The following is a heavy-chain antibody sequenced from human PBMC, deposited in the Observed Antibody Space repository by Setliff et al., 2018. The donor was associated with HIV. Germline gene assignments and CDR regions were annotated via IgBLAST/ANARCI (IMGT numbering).Heavy chain of an antibody. CDR1: GYTFTSYA. Sequence: ASVKVSCKASGYTFTSYAMHWVRQAPGQRLEWMGWINADNGNTKYSQKFQGRVTITRDTSASTAYMELSSLRSEDSAVYYCARDRSTTHIGAAIDCWGQGTLVTVSS. CDR3: ARDRSTTHIGAAIDC. D-gene: IGHD6-13*01. V-gene: IGHV1-3*01. J-gene: IGHJ4*02. CDR2: INADNGNT.